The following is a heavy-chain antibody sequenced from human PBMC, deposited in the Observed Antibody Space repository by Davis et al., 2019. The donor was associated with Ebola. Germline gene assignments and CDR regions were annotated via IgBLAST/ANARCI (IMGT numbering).Heavy chain of an antibody. CDR2: IYYSGST. J-gene: IGHJ3*02. Sequence: PSETLSLTCTVSGGSITNYYWSWIRQPPGKGLEWIGYIYYSGSTNYNPSLKSRVTISVDKSKNQFSLKLSSVTAADTAVYYCARDPPSLGKGFDIWGQGTMVTVSS. V-gene: IGHV4-59*12. CDR3: ARDPPSLGKGFDI. CDR1: GGSITNYY. D-gene: IGHD1-26*01.